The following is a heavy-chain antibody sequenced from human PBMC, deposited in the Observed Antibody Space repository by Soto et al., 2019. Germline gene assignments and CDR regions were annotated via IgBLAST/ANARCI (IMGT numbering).Heavy chain of an antibody. D-gene: IGHD3-3*01. CDR2: ISYDGSNK. J-gene: IGHJ5*02. Sequence: QVQLVESGGGVVQPGRSLRLSCAASGFTFSSYAMHWVRQAPGKGLEWVAVISYDGSNKYYADSVKGRFTISRDNSKNTLYLQMISLRAEDTAVYYCAADANYDFWSGYYSRFDPWGQGTLVTVSS. CDR1: GFTFSSYA. CDR3: AADANYDFWSGYYSRFDP. V-gene: IGHV3-30-3*01.